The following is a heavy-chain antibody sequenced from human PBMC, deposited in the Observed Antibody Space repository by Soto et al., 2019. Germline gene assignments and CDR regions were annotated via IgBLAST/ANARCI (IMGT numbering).Heavy chain of an antibody. V-gene: IGHV4-34*01. D-gene: IGHD2-2*01. CDR1: GGSLSGSS. CDR3: ARRKYLLLIGHGGHGWFDP. Sequence: PETLTLTCAVYGGSLSGSSSSGIRQPPVKGLEWIGEINPSGITTYNPSLKSRVTITVDTSNNQFSLKLSTVTAADTAVYYCARRKYLLLIGHGGHGWFDPWGQGTLVTVSS. J-gene: IGHJ5*01. CDR2: INPSGIT.